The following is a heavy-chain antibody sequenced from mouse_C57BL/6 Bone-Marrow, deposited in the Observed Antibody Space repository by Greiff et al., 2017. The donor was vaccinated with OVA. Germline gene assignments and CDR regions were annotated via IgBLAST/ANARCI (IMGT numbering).Heavy chain of an antibody. Sequence: LVESGAELVKPGASVKLSCKASGYTFTSYWMHWVKQRPGQGLEWIGMIHPNSGSTNYNEKFKSKATLTVDKSSSTAYMQLSSLTSEDSAVYYCARSNWAFDYWGQGTTLTVSS. CDR2: IHPNSGST. CDR3: ARSNWAFDY. J-gene: IGHJ2*01. CDR1: GYTFTSYW. V-gene: IGHV1-64*01. D-gene: IGHD4-1*02.